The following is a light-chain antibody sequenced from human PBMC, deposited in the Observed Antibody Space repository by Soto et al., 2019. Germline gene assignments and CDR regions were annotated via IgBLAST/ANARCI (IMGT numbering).Light chain of an antibody. CDR2: GAS. CDR3: QQYGSSPYT. V-gene: IGKV3-20*01. CDR1: QSVSSSY. Sequence: EIVLTQSPVTLSFSPGERATLSCRASQSVSSSYLAWYQQKPGQAPRLLIYGASSRATGIPDRFSGSGSGTDFTLTISRLEPEDFAVYYCQQYGSSPYTFGQGTKVDIK. J-gene: IGKJ2*01.